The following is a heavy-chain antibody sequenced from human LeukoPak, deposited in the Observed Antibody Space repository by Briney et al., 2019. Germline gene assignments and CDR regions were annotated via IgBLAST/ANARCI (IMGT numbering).Heavy chain of an antibody. D-gene: IGHD3-22*01. CDR2: IIPIFGTA. Sequence: SVKVSCKASGGTFSSYAISWVRQAPGQGLEWMGGIIPIFGTANYAQKFQGRVTITADESTSTAYMELSSLRSEDTAVYYCARATYYYDSSGYYEPLNWFDPWGQGTLVTVSP. V-gene: IGHV1-69*13. CDR3: ARATYYYDSSGYYEPLNWFDP. CDR1: GGTFSSYA. J-gene: IGHJ5*02.